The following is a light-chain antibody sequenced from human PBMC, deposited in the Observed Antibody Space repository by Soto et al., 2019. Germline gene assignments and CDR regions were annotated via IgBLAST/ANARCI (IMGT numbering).Light chain of an antibody. Sequence: DIRMTQSPSSLSASVGDRVTITCRASQGISNYLAWYQQIPGKVPKLLISAASTFQSGVPSRFSGSGSGTDFTITISSLQHEDVATYYCQKYTNVPAFGGGTKVEIK. CDR3: QKYTNVPA. J-gene: IGKJ4*01. CDR1: QGISNY. CDR2: AAS. V-gene: IGKV1-27*01.